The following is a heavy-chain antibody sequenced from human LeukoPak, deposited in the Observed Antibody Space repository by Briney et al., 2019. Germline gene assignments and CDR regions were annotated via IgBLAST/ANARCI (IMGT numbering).Heavy chain of an antibody. Sequence: ASVKVSCKASGYTFTGYYMHWVRQAPGQGLEWMGWINPNSGGTNYAQKFQGRVTMTRDTSISTAYMELSRLRPDDTAVSYCASSRVVVASTVYKDVNYYYYGMDVWGQGTTVTVSS. CDR1: GYTFTGYY. CDR2: INPNSGGT. CDR3: ASSRVVVASTVYKDVNYYYYGMDV. J-gene: IGHJ6*02. D-gene: IGHD2-15*01. V-gene: IGHV1-2*02.